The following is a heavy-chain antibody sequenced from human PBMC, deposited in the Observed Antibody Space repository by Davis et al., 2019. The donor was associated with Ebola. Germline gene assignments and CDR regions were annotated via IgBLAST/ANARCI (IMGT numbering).Heavy chain of an antibody. V-gene: IGHV3-21*01. CDR3: AREEDKTAVAVMDV. J-gene: IGHJ6*02. D-gene: IGHD6-19*01. Sequence: PGGSLRLSCAASGFTFSSYSMNWVRQAPGKGLEWVSSISSSSSYIYYADSVKGRFTISRDNAKNSLYLQMNSLRAEDTAVYYCAREEDKTAVAVMDVWGQGTTVTVSS. CDR2: ISSSSSYI. CDR1: GFTFSSYS.